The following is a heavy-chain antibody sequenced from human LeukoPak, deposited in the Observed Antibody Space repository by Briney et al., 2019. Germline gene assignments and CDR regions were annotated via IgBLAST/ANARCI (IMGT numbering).Heavy chain of an antibody. CDR2: IYYSGST. Sequence: PSETLSLTCTVSGGSISSYYWSWIRQPPGKGLEWIGYIYYSGSTNYNPSLKSRVTISVDTSKNQFSLKLSSVTAADTAVYYCARRAAVTTQGGGRYYYYMDVWGKGTTVTVSS. CDR3: ARRAAVTTQGGGRYYYYMDV. CDR1: GGSISSYY. D-gene: IGHD4-11*01. J-gene: IGHJ6*03. V-gene: IGHV4-59*01.